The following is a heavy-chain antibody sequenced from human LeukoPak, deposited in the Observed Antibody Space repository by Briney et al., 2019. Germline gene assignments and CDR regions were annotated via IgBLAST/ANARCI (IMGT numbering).Heavy chain of an antibody. D-gene: IGHD2/OR15-2a*01. Sequence: ASVKVSCKASGYTFTGYYMHWVRQAPGQGLEWMGWINPNSGGTNYAQKFQGRVTMTRDTSISTAYMELSRLRSDDTAVYYCARSSAVFSSAFDIWGQGTMVTVSS. J-gene: IGHJ3*02. V-gene: IGHV1-2*02. CDR1: GYTFTGYY. CDR3: ARSSAVFSSAFDI. CDR2: INPNSGGT.